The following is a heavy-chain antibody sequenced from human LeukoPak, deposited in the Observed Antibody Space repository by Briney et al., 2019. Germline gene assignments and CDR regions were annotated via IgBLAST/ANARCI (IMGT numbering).Heavy chain of an antibody. Sequence: GGSLRLSCAASGFSFSSFWMGWVRQTPGKRPEWVANMNIDGSEKYYADSVKGRFSISRDNARNSVYLQMNSLRVEDTAVYYCARVDDLDAFDTWGQGTMVTVSS. CDR1: GFSFSSFW. CDR2: MNIDGSEK. CDR3: ARVDDLDAFDT. J-gene: IGHJ3*02. V-gene: IGHV3-7*01. D-gene: IGHD2-2*03.